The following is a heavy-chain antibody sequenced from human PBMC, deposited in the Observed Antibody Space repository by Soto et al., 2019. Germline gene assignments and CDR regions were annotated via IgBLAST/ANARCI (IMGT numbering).Heavy chain of an antibody. CDR1: GYTFTSYY. D-gene: IGHD3-10*01. J-gene: IGHJ4*02. CDR2: INPSGGST. Sequence: QVQLVQSGAEVKKPGASVKVSCKASGYTFTSYYMHWVRQAPGRGLEWMGIINPSGGSTSYAQKFQGRVTMTRDTSTSTVYMELSSLRSEDTAVYYCASRAGSGSYLDYWGQGTLVTVSS. CDR3: ASRAGSGSYLDY. V-gene: IGHV1-46*03.